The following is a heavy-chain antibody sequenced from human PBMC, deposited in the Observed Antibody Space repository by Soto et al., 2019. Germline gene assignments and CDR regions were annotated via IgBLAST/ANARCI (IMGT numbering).Heavy chain of an antibody. D-gene: IGHD4-17*01. J-gene: IGHJ4*02. CDR3: ARDDDYGDNGLDY. Sequence: QVQLVESGGGVVQPGGSLRLSCAASGFTFGRHGMHWVRQAPGKGLEWVAVIGSDGRRASYADSVKGRFTISRDNGQNTVYLQMNSLRAEETTVYYCARDDDYGDNGLDYWGQGTLLTVSS. CDR1: GFTFGRHG. CDR2: IGSDGRRA. V-gene: IGHV3-33*01.